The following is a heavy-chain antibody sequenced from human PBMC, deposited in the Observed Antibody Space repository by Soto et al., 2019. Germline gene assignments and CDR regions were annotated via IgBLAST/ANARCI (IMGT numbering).Heavy chain of an antibody. J-gene: IGHJ1*01. CDR2: ISGSGDST. V-gene: IGHV3-23*01. D-gene: IGHD6-19*01. Sequence: GGSLRLSCAASGVTFSIYAMGWVRQATGKGLEWVSGISGSGDSTYYADSVKGRFTISRDNSKKTVYLQMNSLRAEDTAVYYCAKGVPGIAVAGTGYFQHWGQGTLVTVSS. CDR3: AKGVPGIAVAGTGYFQH. CDR1: GVTFSIYA.